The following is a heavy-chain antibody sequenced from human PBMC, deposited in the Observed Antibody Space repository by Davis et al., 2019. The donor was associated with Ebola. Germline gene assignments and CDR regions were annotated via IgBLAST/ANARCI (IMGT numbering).Heavy chain of an antibody. V-gene: IGHV3-30-3*01. Sequence: GGSLRLSCAASGFTFSSYAMHWVRQAPGKGLEWVAVISYDGSNKYYADSVKGRFTISRDNSKNTLYLQMNSLRAEDTAVYYCARLPNFDWLSDWGQGTTVTVSS. CDR3: ARLPNFDWLSD. J-gene: IGHJ6*02. CDR2: ISYDGSNK. CDR1: GFTFSSYA. D-gene: IGHD3-9*01.